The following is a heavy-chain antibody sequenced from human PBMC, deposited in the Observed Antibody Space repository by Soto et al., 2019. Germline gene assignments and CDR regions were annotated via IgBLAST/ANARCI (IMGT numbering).Heavy chain of an antibody. Sequence: SETLSLTCSISGVSISSYSWSWIRQSPGKGLEWIGYVYYGGGTYYNPSVQRRVTMSVDTSKNQFSLRLDSLTAADTALYFCAREMGSFQPSGEYFNGPYYLDYWGQGILVTVSS. V-gene: IGHV4-59*01. CDR2: VYYGGGT. J-gene: IGHJ4*02. CDR3: AREMGSFQPSGEYFNGPYYLDY. D-gene: IGHD3-16*01. CDR1: GVSISSYS.